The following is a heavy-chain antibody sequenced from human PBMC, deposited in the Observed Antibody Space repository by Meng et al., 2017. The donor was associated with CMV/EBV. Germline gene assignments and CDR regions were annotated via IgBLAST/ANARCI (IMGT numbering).Heavy chain of an antibody. D-gene: IGHD6-6*01. CDR1: GFTFSSYA. V-gene: IGHV3-30-3*01. J-gene: IGHJ4*02. Sequence: GESLKISCAASGFTFSSYAMHWVRQAPGKGLEWVAVISYDGSNKYYADSVKGRFTISRDNSKNTLYLQMNSLRAEDSAVYYCAVYSGSRPTDYWGQGTLVTVSS. CDR2: ISYDGSNK. CDR3: AVYSGSRPTDY.